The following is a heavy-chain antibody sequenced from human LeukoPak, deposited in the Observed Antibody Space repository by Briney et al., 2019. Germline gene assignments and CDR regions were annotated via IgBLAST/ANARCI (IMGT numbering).Heavy chain of an antibody. D-gene: IGHD6-13*01. J-gene: IGHJ4*02. CDR3: ARDVEYSSSLFDY. CDR1: GFTFSSYG. Sequence: GRSLRLSCAASGFTFSSYGMHWVRQAPGKGLEWVAVISYDGSNKYYADSVKGRFTISRDNSKNTLYLQMNSLRAEDTAVYYCARDVEYSSSLFDYWGQGTLVTVSS. CDR2: ISYDGSNK. V-gene: IGHV3-30*03.